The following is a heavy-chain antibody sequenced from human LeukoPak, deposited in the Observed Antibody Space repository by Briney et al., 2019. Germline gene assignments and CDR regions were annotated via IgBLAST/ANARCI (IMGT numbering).Heavy chain of an antibody. D-gene: IGHD5-12*01. CDR1: GFTFSSYA. Sequence: GGSLRLSCVVSGFTFSSYAMYWVRQAPGKGLEWVAVMSYDGSNKYYADSVKGRFTISRDNSKNTLYLQMNSLRAEDTAVYYCARARGYSGYDEFDFWGQGTLVTVSS. V-gene: IGHV3-30-3*01. J-gene: IGHJ4*02. CDR2: MSYDGSNK. CDR3: ARARGYSGYDEFDF.